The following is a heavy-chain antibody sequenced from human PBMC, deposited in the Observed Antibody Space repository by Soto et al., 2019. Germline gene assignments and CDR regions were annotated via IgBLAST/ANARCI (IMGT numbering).Heavy chain of an antibody. Sequence: GASVKVSCKASGYTFTSYAMHWVRQAPGQRLEWMGWINAGNGNTKYSQKFQGRVTITRDTSASTAYMELSSLRSEDTAVYYCARDGGILRYFDWFDPWGRGTLVTVSS. CDR3: ARDGGILRYFDWFDP. D-gene: IGHD3-9*01. V-gene: IGHV1-3*01. CDR1: GYTFTSYA. J-gene: IGHJ5*02. CDR2: INAGNGNT.